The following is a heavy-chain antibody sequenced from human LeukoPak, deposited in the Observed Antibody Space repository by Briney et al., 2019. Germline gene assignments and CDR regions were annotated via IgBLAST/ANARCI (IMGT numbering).Heavy chain of an antibody. D-gene: IGHD3-9*01. J-gene: IGHJ4*02. CDR3: ARSGTLTGYLY. CDR2: IYYSGTI. V-gene: IGHV4-59*01. CDR1: GGSLSSYY. Sequence: RSETLSLTCTVSGGSLSSYYWTWIRQPPGKGLEWIGYIYYSGTINYNPSLKSRVTMSVDTSKNQFSLKLNSVTAADTAVYYCARSGTLTGYLYWGQGALVTVSS.